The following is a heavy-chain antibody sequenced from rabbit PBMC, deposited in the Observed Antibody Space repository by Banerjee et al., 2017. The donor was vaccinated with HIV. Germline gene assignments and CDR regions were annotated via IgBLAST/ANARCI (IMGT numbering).Heavy chain of an antibody. Sequence: QEQLEESGGDRAKPEGSMTLTCTASGFNFSSNVMCWVRQAPGKGLEWIGCIDTGSGNTAYASWAKGRFTISRTSSTTVSLQMTSLTAADTATYFCARDLAGVIGWNFDLWVPGTLVTVS. CDR2: IDTGSGNT. CDR3: ARDLAGVIGWNFDL. CDR1: GFNFSSNV. D-gene: IGHD4-1*01. J-gene: IGHJ4*01. V-gene: IGHV1S45*01.